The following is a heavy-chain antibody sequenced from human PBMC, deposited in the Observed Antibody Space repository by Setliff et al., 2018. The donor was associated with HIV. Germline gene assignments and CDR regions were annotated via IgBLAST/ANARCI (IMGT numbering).Heavy chain of an antibody. V-gene: IGHV4-39*07. J-gene: IGHJ2*01. D-gene: IGHD4-17*01. CDR1: NGSISNSAYY. CDR3: ARAPQDRTTWYFDL. CDR2: VYYSGST. Sequence: SETLSLTCTVSNGSISNSAYYWGWIRQPPGKALEWIGSVYYSGSTYYNPSLASRVIISADTSRKRFSLQLNSVTAADTGVYFCARAPQDRTTWYFDLWGRGTLVTVSS.